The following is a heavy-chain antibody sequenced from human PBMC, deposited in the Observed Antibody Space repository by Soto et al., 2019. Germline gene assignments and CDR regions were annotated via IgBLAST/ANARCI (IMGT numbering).Heavy chain of an antibody. CDR3: ASYRIAAAGTLNY. CDR2: INAGNGNT. J-gene: IGHJ4*02. CDR1: GYAFTSYA. V-gene: IGHV1-3*01. Sequence: ASVKVSCKASGYAFTSYAMHLVRQAPGQRLEWMGWINAGNGNTKYSQKFQGRVTITRDTSASTAYMELSSLRSEDTAVYYCASYRIAAAGTLNYWGQGTLVTVSS. D-gene: IGHD6-13*01.